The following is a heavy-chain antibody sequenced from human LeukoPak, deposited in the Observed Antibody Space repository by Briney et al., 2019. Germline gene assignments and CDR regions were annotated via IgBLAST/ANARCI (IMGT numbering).Heavy chain of an antibody. CDR2: IRSKAYGGTT. D-gene: IGHD3-22*01. Sequence: PGGSLRLSCTASGFTFGDYAMSWVRQAPGKGLEWVGFIRSKAYGGTTEYAASVKGRFTISRDDSKSIAYLQMNSLKTEDTAVYYCTRDYYLKNDYWGQGTLVTVSS. CDR1: GFTFGDYA. J-gene: IGHJ4*02. V-gene: IGHV3-49*04. CDR3: TRDYYLKNDY.